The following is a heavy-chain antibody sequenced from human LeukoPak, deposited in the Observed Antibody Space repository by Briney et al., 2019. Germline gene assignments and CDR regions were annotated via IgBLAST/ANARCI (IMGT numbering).Heavy chain of an antibody. CDR1: GFTFSSYS. CDR2: ISSSSSTI. D-gene: IGHD2-2*01. V-gene: IGHV3-48*01. Sequence: PGGSLRLSCAASGFTFSSYSMNWVRQAPGKGLEWVSYISSSSSTIYYADSVKGRFTISRDNAKNSLYLQMNSLRAEDTAVYYCARDAYDYASESWGQGTLVTVSS. J-gene: IGHJ5*02. CDR3: ARDAYDYASES.